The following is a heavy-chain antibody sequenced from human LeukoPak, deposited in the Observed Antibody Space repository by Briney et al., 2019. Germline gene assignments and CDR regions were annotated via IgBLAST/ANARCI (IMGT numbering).Heavy chain of an antibody. CDR3: ARDEYSYGYYSYYIDV. Sequence: GGSLRLSCAASGFTFSSYRMNWVRQAPGKGLEWVSSISSSSSYIFYADSVKGRFTISRDNAKSSLYLQMNTLRAEDTAVYYCARDEYSYGYYSYYIDVWGKGTTVTVSS. CDR2: ISSSSSYI. J-gene: IGHJ6*03. CDR1: GFTFSSYR. V-gene: IGHV3-21*06. D-gene: IGHD5-18*01.